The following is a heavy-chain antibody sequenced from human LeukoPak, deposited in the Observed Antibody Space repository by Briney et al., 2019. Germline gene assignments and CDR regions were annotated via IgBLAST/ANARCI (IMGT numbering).Heavy chain of an antibody. CDR2: IKQDGSEK. V-gene: IGHV3-7*01. Sequence: PGGSLRLSCAASGFTFSSYSMNWVRQAPGKGLEWVANIKQDGSEKYYVDSVKGRFTISRDNAKNSLYLQMNSLRAEDTAVYYCATTAANQVLFGEYYFDYWGQGTLVTVSS. J-gene: IGHJ4*02. CDR3: ATTAANQVLFGEYYFDY. CDR1: GFTFSSYS. D-gene: IGHD2-2*01.